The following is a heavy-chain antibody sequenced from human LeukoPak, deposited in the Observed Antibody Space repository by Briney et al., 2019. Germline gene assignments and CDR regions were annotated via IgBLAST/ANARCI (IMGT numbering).Heavy chain of an antibody. J-gene: IGHJ6*02. CDR2: IYYSGST. V-gene: IGHV4-31*03. Sequence: SQTLSLTCTVSGGSISSGGYYCSWIRQHPGKGLEWIGYIYYSGSTYYNPSLKSRVTISVDTSKNQFSLKLSSVTAADTAVYYSARGSRYCSSTSCYVTDYYYYGMDVWGQGTTVTVSS. CDR1: GGSISSGGYY. D-gene: IGHD2-2*01. CDR3: ARGSRYCSSTSCYVTDYYYYGMDV.